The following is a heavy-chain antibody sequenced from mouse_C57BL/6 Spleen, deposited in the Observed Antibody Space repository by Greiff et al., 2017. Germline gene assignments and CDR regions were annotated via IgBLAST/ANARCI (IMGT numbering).Heavy chain of an antibody. J-gene: IGHJ2*01. V-gene: IGHV1-69*01. Sequence: QVQLQQPGAELVMPGASVKLSCKASGYTFTSYWMHWVKQRPGQGLEWIGEIDPSDSYTNYNQKFTGKSTLTVDKSSSTAYMQLSSLTSEDSAVYYCARDRSSSHYFDYWGQGTTLTVSS. CDR2: IDPSDSYT. CDR3: ARDRSSSHYFDY. D-gene: IGHD1-1*01. CDR1: GYTFTSYW.